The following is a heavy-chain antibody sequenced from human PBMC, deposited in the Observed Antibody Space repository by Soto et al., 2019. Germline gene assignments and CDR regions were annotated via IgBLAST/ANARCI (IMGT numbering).Heavy chain of an antibody. CDR2: IIPIFGTA. CDR1: GGTFSSYA. D-gene: IGHD1-26*01. V-gene: IGHV1-69*13. CDR3: ASGGSYSNWFDP. Sequence: SVKVSCKASGGTFSSYAISWVRQAPGQGLEWMGGIIPIFGTANYAQKFQGRVTITADESTSTAYMELSSLRSEDTAVYYCASGGSYSNWFDPWGQGTLVTVTS. J-gene: IGHJ5*02.